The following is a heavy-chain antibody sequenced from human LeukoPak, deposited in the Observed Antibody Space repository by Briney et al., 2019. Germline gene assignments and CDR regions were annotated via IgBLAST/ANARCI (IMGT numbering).Heavy chain of an antibody. CDR2: IRSKAYGGTT. V-gene: IGHV3-49*04. CDR1: GFTFGDYA. J-gene: IGHJ4*02. Sequence: GGSLRLSCTASGFTFGDYAMSWVRQAPGKGLEWVGFIRSKAYGGTTEYAASVKGRFTISRDDSKSTAYLQMNSLKTEDTAVYYCTRSLTTGLREGYYFDYWGQGTLVTVSS. D-gene: IGHD4-17*01. CDR3: TRSLTTGLREGYYFDY.